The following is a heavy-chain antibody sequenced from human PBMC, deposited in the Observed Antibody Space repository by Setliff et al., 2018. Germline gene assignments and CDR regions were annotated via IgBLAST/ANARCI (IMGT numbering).Heavy chain of an antibody. Sequence: GGSLRLSCAASGITFSRYWMSWVRQAPGKGLEWVANIKQDGSEKYYVDSVKGRFTISRDNAKNSLYLQMHTLRAEDTAVYYCARDHVYGSQYYYYYYGMDVWGQGTTVTVSS. V-gene: IGHV3-7*01. D-gene: IGHD3-10*01. CDR1: GITFSRYW. CDR3: ARDHVYGSQYYYYYYGMDV. CDR2: IKQDGSEK. J-gene: IGHJ6*02.